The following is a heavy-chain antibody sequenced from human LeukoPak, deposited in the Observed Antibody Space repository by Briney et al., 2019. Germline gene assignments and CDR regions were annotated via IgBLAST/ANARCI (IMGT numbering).Heavy chain of an antibody. CDR1: GFTFSGSA. CDR3: TRLVDYDFWSGYYTEKDYFDY. D-gene: IGHD3-3*01. Sequence: GGSLRLSCAASGFTFSGSAMHWVRQASGKGLEWVGRIRSKTNSSATAYAASAKGRFTISRDDSKKMAYLQMNSLKTEDTAVYYCTRLVDYDFWSGYYTEKDYFDYWGQGTLVTVSS. CDR2: IRSKTNSSAT. V-gene: IGHV3-73*01. J-gene: IGHJ4*02.